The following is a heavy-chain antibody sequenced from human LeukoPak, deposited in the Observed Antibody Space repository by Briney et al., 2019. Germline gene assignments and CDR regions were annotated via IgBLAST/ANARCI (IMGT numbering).Heavy chain of an antibody. V-gene: IGHV3-30*04. J-gene: IGHJ2*01. CDR1: AFTFSSYA. CDR3: AKDPAMVPHWYFDL. Sequence: GGSLRLSCAASAFTFSSYAMHWVRQAPGKGLEWVAVISYDGSNKYYADSVKGRFTISRDNAKNSLYPQMNSLRAEDTALYYCAKDPAMVPHWYFDLWGRGTLVTVSS. CDR2: ISYDGSNK. D-gene: IGHD5-18*01.